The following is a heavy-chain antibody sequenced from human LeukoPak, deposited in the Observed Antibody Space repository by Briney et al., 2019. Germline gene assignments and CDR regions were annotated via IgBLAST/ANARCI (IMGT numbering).Heavy chain of an antibody. Sequence: PGGSLRLSCAASGLTFSNYWMDWIRQPPGKGLEWIGSIYDSGSTYYNPSLKSRVTISVDTSKNQFSLKLNSVTAADTAVYYCARHYGPWGQGTLVTVSS. J-gene: IGHJ5*02. CDR1: GLTFSNYW. V-gene: IGHV4-39*01. CDR2: IYDSGST. CDR3: ARHYGP. D-gene: IGHD3-10*01.